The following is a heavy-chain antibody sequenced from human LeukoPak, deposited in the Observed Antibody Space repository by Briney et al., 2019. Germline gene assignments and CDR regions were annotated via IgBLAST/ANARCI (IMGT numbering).Heavy chain of an antibody. D-gene: IGHD6-13*01. CDR1: GYTLTELS. CDR3: ARVPRIAAAGNVWFDP. CDR2: FDPEDGET. Sequence: ASVKVSCKVSGYTLTELSMHWVRQAPGKGLEWMGGFDPEDGETIYAQKFQGRVTMTTDTSTSTAYMELRSLRSDDTAVYYCARVPRIAAAGNVWFDPWGQGTLVTVSS. J-gene: IGHJ5*02. V-gene: IGHV1-24*01.